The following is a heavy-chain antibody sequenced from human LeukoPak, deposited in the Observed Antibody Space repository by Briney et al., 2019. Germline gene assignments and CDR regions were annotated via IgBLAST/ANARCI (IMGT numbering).Heavy chain of an antibody. CDR2: IYYSGST. V-gene: IGHV4-39*07. Sequence: SETLSLTCTVSGGSISSSSYYWGWIRQPPGKGLEWIGSIYYSGSTYYNPSLKSRVTISVDTSKNQFSLKLNSVTAADTAVYYCARDRSSGWTGWFDPWGQGIRVTVSS. J-gene: IGHJ5*02. CDR1: GGSISSSSYY. CDR3: ARDRSSGWTGWFDP. D-gene: IGHD6-19*01.